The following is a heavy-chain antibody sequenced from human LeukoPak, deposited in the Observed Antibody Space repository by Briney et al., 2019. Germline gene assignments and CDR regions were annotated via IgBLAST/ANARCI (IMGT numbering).Heavy chain of an antibody. CDR1: GFTFSSYG. J-gene: IGHJ6*02. CDR2: ISYVGDDQ. Sequence: GGSLRLSCAASGFTFSSYGIHWVRQAPGKGLEWVAVISYVGDDQFYAESVKGRFTISRDNSKKTVFLQMNSPRGEDTAVYYCAKDRSSGPHYYYGMDVWGQGTTVTASS. V-gene: IGHV3-30*18. CDR3: AKDRSSGPHYYYGMDV. D-gene: IGHD6-25*01.